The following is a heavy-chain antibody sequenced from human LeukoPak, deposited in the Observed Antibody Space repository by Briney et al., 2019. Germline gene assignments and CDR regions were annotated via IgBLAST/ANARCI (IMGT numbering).Heavy chain of an antibody. CDR1: GYSFTTYW. CDR3: ARIGGTTGTTYYMDV. V-gene: IGHV5-51*01. D-gene: IGHD1-1*01. J-gene: IGHJ6*03. Sequence: GESLKISCKGSGYSFTTYWIAWVRQMPGKGLEWMGIIYPGDSDTRYSPSFQGQVTISADKSISTAYLQWSSLKASDTAMYYCARIGGTTGTTYYMDVWGKGTTVTVSS. CDR2: IYPGDSDT.